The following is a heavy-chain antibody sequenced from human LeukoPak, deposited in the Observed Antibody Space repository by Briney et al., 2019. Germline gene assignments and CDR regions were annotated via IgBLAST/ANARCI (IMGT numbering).Heavy chain of an antibody. CDR3: ARVKSPLWETLPRDGYNFDY. J-gene: IGHJ4*02. CDR2: IKQDGSEK. V-gene: IGHV3-7*01. D-gene: IGHD5-24*01. CDR1: GFTFSSYW. Sequence: PGGSLRLSCAASGFTFSSYWMSWVRQAPGKGLEWVANIKQDGSEKYYVDSVKGRFTISRDNAKNSLYLQMNSLRAEDTAVYYCARVKSPLWETLPRDGYNFDYWGQGTLVTVSS.